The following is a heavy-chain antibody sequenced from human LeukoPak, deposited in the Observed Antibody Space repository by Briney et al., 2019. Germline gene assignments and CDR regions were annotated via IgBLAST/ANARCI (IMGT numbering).Heavy chain of an antibody. Sequence: SETLSLTCTVSSGSISSSGYYCSWIRQHPGKGLEWIGCIYYSGSTNYNPSLKSRVTISVDTSKNQFSLKLNSVTAADTAVYYCARPRTYCSSTSCHKGSLYYFDYWGQGTLVTVSS. V-gene: IGHV4-31*03. CDR2: IYYSGST. J-gene: IGHJ4*02. D-gene: IGHD2-2*02. CDR3: ARPRTYCSSTSCHKGSLYYFDY. CDR1: SGSISSSGYY.